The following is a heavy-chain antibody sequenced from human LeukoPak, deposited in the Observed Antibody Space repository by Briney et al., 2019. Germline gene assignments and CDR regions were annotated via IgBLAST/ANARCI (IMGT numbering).Heavy chain of an antibody. Sequence: PGGSLRLSCAAFGFTFSSYGMHWVRQAPGKGLEWVAVIWYDGSNKYYADSVKGRFTISRDNSKNTLYLQMNSLRAEDTAVYYCARDGNDFWSGYFYYFDYWGQGTLVTVSS. CDR2: IWYDGSNK. CDR1: GFTFSSYG. J-gene: IGHJ4*02. V-gene: IGHV3-33*01. D-gene: IGHD3-3*01. CDR3: ARDGNDFWSGYFYYFDY.